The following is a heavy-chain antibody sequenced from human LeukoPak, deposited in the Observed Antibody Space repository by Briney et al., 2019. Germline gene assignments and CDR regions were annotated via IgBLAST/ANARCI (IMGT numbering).Heavy chain of an antibody. CDR3: ARGYFTYYDILTGYFGPDY. Sequence: VASVKVSCKASGYTFTSYYMHWVRQAPGQGLEWMGIINPSGGSTSYAQKFQGRVTMTRDTSISTAYMELSRLRSDDTAVYYCARGYFTYYDILTGYFGPDYWGQGTLVTVSS. V-gene: IGHV1-46*01. CDR2: INPSGGST. D-gene: IGHD3-9*01. J-gene: IGHJ4*02. CDR1: GYTFTSYY.